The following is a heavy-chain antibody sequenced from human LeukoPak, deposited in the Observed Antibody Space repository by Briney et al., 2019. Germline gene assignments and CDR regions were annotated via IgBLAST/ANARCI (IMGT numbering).Heavy chain of an antibody. CDR3: AKDPGGIVLMMSAIPPYYFDY. D-gene: IGHD2-8*01. CDR2: ISGSGGST. J-gene: IGHJ4*02. Sequence: PGGSLRLSCAASGFTFIDYAMSWVRQAPGKGLEWVSGISGSGGSTYYADSVKGGFTISRDNSKTTMYLQMDSLRAEDPAVYYCAKDPGGIVLMMSAIPPYYFDYWGQGTLVTVSS. CDR1: GFTFIDYA. V-gene: IGHV3-23*01.